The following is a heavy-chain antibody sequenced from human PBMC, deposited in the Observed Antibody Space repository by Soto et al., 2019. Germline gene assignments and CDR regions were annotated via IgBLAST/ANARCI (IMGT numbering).Heavy chain of an antibody. V-gene: IGHV3-30*03. CDR2: ISYDGGNK. CDR3: ARDPPVGDYWAGVQY. CDR1: GFSFSSHG. J-gene: IGHJ4*02. Sequence: QVQLVESGGDVVQPGRSLTLSCLASGFSFSSHGMHWIRQAPGKGLEWLAVISYDGGNKNYADSVRDRFTISRDNSKNRVFLQINSLRPEDTAVYFCARDPPVGDYWAGVQYWGPGTLVIVSS. D-gene: IGHD4-17*01.